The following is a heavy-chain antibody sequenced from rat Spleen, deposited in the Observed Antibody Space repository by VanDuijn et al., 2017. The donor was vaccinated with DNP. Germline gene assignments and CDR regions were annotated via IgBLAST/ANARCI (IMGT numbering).Heavy chain of an antibody. D-gene: IGHD1-12*02. J-gene: IGHJ2*01. CDR1: GFTFSNYY. CDR3: TTTHYFDGLFPFDY. Sequence: EVQLVESGGGLVQPGGSLKLSCVASGFTFSNYYMAWVRQPPTKGLELVAYLSTGGGNTYYRDSVKGRFTISRDNAESTLYLQMDSLRSEDTATYYCTTTHYFDGLFPFDYWGQGVMVTVSS. CDR2: LSTGGGNT. V-gene: IGHV5-27*01.